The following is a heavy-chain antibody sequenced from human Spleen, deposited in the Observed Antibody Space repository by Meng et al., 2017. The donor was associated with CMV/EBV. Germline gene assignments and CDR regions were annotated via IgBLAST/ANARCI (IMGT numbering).Heavy chain of an antibody. CDR3: VSGGDYQYVGGWYPYFDY. J-gene: IGHJ4*02. Sequence: SETLSLTCIVSGYAISDGYYWGWVRQSPGKGLEWLGSFYRTGDKYYNPSLQSRIAFSVDAPKNRFSLRLAAVTSTDTAVYFCVSGGDYQYVGGWYPYFDYWGQGRLVTVSS. CDR1: GYAISDGYY. D-gene: IGHD6-19*01. CDR2: FYRTGDK. V-gene: IGHV4-38-2*02.